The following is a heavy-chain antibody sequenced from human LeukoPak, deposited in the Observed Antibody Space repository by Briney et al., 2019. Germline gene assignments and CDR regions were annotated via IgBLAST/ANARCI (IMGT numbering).Heavy chain of an antibody. D-gene: IGHD3-10*01. Sequence: PGGSLRLSCAASGFTLRNYDINWVRQAPGKGLEWVSVIYSGGSTYYADSVKGRFTISRDNSKSTLYIQMNSLRAEDTAVYYCARAKPKNMVRGLIMRRESRYYFDYWGQGTLVTVSS. J-gene: IGHJ4*02. CDR1: GFTLRNYD. V-gene: IGHV3-53*01. CDR2: IYSGGST. CDR3: ARAKPKNMVRGLIMRRESRYYFDY.